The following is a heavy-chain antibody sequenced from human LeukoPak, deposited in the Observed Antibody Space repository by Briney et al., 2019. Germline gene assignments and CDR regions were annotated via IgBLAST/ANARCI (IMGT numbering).Heavy chain of an antibody. D-gene: IGHD3-3*01. CDR3: ARGDPIYDFWSGGDY. CDR2: ISSSSSYI. J-gene: IGHJ4*02. V-gene: IGHV3-21*01. CDR1: GFTFSSYS. Sequence: GGSLRLSCAASGFTFSSYSMNWVRQAPGKGLEWVSSISSSSSYIYYADSLKGRFTISRDNAKNSLYLQMNSLRAEDTAVYYCARGDPIYDFWSGGDYWGQGSLVTVSS.